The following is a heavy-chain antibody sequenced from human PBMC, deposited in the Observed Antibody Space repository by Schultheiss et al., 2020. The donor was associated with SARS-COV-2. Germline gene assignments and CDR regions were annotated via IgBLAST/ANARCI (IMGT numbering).Heavy chain of an antibody. V-gene: IGHV3-30*04. CDR3: ARANARQYDAFDI. CDR1: GFTFSSYA. Sequence: GGSLRLSCAASGFTFSSYAMHWVRQAPGKGLEWVAVISYDGSNKYYADSVKGRFTISRDNSKNTLYLQMNSLRAEDTAVYYCARANARQYDAFDIWGQGTMVTVSS. J-gene: IGHJ3*02. CDR2: ISYDGSNK. D-gene: IGHD4-11*01.